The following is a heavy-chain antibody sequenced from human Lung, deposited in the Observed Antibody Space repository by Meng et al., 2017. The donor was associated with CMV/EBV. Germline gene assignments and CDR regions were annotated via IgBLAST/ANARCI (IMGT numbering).Heavy chain of an antibody. D-gene: IGHD3-3*01. CDR3: ARVNFGVVTYFDY. Sequence: GGSXRLXCAASGFTVSSNYMTWVRQDPGKGLEWVSVIYSGGRTYYADSVKGRFTISRDNSKNSVYLQMNSLRPEDTAVYYCARVNFGVVTYFDYWGQGPLVTVSS. J-gene: IGHJ4*02. CDR2: IYSGGRT. CDR1: GFTVSSNY. V-gene: IGHV3-66*02.